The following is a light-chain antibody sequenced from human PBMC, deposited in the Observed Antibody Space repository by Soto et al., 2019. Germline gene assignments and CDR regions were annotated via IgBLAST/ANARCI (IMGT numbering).Light chain of an antibody. Sequence: EVVLTQSPGTLSLSPGERATLSCRASQSVDSSTLAWYQQKPGQAPRLLISGASKRATGTPDRFSGSGSGTDFTLTISRLDPEDFAVFYCQHFDDSLTFGGGTKVEIK. CDR2: GAS. CDR1: QSVDSST. CDR3: QHFDDSLT. J-gene: IGKJ4*01. V-gene: IGKV3-20*01.